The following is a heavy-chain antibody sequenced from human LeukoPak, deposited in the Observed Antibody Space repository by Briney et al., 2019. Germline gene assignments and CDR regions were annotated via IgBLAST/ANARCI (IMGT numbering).Heavy chain of an antibody. CDR3: ARVRSTGYYYYGMDV. D-gene: IGHD3-10*01. J-gene: IGHJ6*04. CDR1: GGSFSGYY. CDR2: INHSGST. V-gene: IGHV4-34*01. Sequence: SETLSLTCAVYGGSFSGYYWSWIRQPPGKGLEWIGEINHSGSTNYNPSLKSRVTISVDTPKNQFSLKLSSVTAADTAVYYCARVRSTGYYYYGMDVWGKGTTVTVSS.